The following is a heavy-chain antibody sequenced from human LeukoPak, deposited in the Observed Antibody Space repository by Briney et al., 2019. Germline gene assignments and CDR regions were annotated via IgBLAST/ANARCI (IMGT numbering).Heavy chain of an antibody. CDR3: ARHGSSGYLQFPN. Sequence: GGSLRLSCAASGFTFSSYGMNWVRQAPGKGLEWVSSISSSSSYIYYADSVKGRFTISRDNAKNSLYLQMNSLRAEDTAVYYCARHGSSGYLQFPNWGQGTLVTVSS. D-gene: IGHD3-22*01. J-gene: IGHJ4*02. V-gene: IGHV3-21*01. CDR1: GFTFSSYG. CDR2: ISSSSSYI.